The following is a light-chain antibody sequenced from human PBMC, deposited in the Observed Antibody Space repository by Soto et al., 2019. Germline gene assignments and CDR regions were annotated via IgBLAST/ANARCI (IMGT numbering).Light chain of an antibody. CDR3: HQYENWPQT. CDR1: QSISSN. Sequence: EIVMTQSPATLSVSPGERATLSCRASQSISSNLAWYQQKLGQAPRLLIYRASTRATGIPARFSGSGSGTEITLTISSLQSEDFALYYCHQYENWPQTFGQGTKVDIK. J-gene: IGKJ1*01. V-gene: IGKV3-15*01. CDR2: RAS.